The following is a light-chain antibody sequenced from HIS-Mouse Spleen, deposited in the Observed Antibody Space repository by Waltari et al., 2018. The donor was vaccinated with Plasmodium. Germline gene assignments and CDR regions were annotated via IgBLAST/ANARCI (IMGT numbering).Light chain of an antibody. CDR3: YSTDSSGNHRV. V-gene: IGLV3-10*01. CDR2: EDS. CDR1: ALPKQY. J-gene: IGLJ3*02. Sequence: SYELTQPPSVSVSPGQTARITCSGHALPKQYSYWYQQKSGQAPWLVIYEDSKRPSGTPERFSGSSSGTMATLTISGAQVEDEADYYCYSTDSSGNHRVFGGGTKLTVL.